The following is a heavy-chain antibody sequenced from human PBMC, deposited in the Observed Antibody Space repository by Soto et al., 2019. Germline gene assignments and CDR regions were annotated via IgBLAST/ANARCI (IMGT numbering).Heavy chain of an antibody. Sequence: TLSLTCTVSGGSISSGGYYWSWIRQHPGKGLEWIGYIYYSGSTYYNPSLKSRVTISVDTSKNQFSLKLSSVTASDTAVYYCAKTGTTMGYYYYGMDVWGQGTTVTVSS. V-gene: IGHV4-31*03. CDR3: AKTGTTMGYYYYGMDV. CDR1: GGSISSGGYY. J-gene: IGHJ6*02. CDR2: IYYSGST. D-gene: IGHD1-7*01.